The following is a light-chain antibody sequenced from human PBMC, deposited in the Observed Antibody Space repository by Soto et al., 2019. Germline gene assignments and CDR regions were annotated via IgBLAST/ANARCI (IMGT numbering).Light chain of an antibody. CDR3: QVWDSSSDHWV. Sequence: SSELTQPPSVSVAPGKAARITCGGNNIGSKSVHWYQQKPGQAPVLVIYYDPDRPSGIPERFSGSSSGNTATLTISRVEAGDEADYYCQVWDSSSDHWVFGGGTKLTVL. CDR1: NIGSKS. V-gene: IGLV3-21*04. J-gene: IGLJ3*02. CDR2: YDP.